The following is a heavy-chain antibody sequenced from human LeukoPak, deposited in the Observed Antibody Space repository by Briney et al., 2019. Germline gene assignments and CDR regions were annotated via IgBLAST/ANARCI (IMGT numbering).Heavy chain of an antibody. V-gene: IGHV4-61*08. CDR1: GGSITSGGYY. Sequence: PSQTLSLTCTVSGGSITSGGYYWSWIRQPPGKGLEWIGYIYYSGSTNYNPSLKSRVTISVDTSKNQFSLKLSSVTAADTAVYYCARDLDGDYGFDYWGQGTLVTVSS. J-gene: IGHJ4*02. D-gene: IGHD4-17*01. CDR2: IYYSGST. CDR3: ARDLDGDYGFDY.